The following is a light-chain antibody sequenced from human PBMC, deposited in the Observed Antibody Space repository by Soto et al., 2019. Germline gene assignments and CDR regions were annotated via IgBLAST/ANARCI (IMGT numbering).Light chain of an antibody. Sequence: EIVLAQSPATLSLSPGERATLSCRASQSLSSYLAWYQQKPGQAPRLLIYGASNRATGIPDRFSGSGSGTDFTLTISSLEPEDFAVYYCQQRSNWPPITFGQGTRLEIK. V-gene: IGKV3-11*01. J-gene: IGKJ5*01. CDR2: GAS. CDR3: QQRSNWPPIT. CDR1: QSLSSY.